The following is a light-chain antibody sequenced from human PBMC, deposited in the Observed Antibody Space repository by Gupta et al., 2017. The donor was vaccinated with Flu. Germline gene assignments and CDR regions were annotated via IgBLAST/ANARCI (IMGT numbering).Light chain of an antibody. CDR3: AAWDYSLSSRDWV. CDR1: SSNVGSNY. Sequence: VMPQPSSAARTPLQRVITSCSGGSSNVGSNYVYWFQLLPGTPPKVLIYRNNNRPSGVPDRFSGSKSGTSGSLAIIGLRSEDAADYYCAAWDYSLSSRDWVFGGGTKLTVL. CDR2: RNN. V-gene: IGLV1-47*01. J-gene: IGLJ3*02.